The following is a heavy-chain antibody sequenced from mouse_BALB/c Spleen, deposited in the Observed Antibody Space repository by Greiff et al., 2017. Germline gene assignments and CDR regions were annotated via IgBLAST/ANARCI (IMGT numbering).Heavy chain of an antibody. CDR1: GYSITSGYY. V-gene: IGHV3-6*02. CDR2: ISYDGSN. CDR3: ARDWYFDV. J-gene: IGHJ1*01. Sequence: EVKVEESGPGLVKPSQSLSLTCSVTGYSITSGYYWNWIRQFPGNKLEWMGYISYDGSNNYNPSLKNRISITRDTSKNQFFLKLNSVTTEDTATYYCARDWYFDVWGAGTTVTVSS.